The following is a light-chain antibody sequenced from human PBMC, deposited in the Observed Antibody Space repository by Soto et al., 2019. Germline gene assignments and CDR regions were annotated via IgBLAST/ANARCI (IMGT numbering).Light chain of an antibody. CDR1: NRDVGSYNL. Sequence: QSALTQPASVSGSPGQSITLACTGTNRDVGSYNLVSWYQQRPGEAPKLIISAVRNRPSGISYRFTGSKSGNTASLTISGLQAEDEADYYCSSYTTTRTLVFGGGTKLTVL. V-gene: IGLV2-14*01. CDR2: AVR. CDR3: SSYTTTRTLV. J-gene: IGLJ3*02.